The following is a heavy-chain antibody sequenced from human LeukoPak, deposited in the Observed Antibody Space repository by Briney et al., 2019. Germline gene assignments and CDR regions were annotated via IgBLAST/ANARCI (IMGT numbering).Heavy chain of an antibody. CDR1: GGSISSSNW. V-gene: IGHV4-4*02. CDR2: IYHSGST. Sequence: SGTLSLTCAVSGGSISSSNWWSWVRQPPGKGLEWIGEIYHSGSTNYNPSLKSRVTISVDKSKNQFSLKLSSVTAADTAVYYCAGELGGEQWPYPDAFDIWGQGTMVTVSS. D-gene: IGHD6-19*01. CDR3: AGELGGEQWPYPDAFDI. J-gene: IGHJ3*02.